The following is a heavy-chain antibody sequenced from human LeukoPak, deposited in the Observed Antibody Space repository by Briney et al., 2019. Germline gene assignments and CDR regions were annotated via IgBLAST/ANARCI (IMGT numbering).Heavy chain of an antibody. CDR1: GYTFTSYD. V-gene: IGHV1-8*01. D-gene: IGHD4-17*01. Sequence: GASVKVSCKASGYTFTSYDINWVRQATGQGLEWMGWMNPNSGNTGYAQKFQGRVTMTRNTSIRTAYMELSSLRSEDTAVYYCARGGNIYGDYEGYFDYWGQGTLVTVSS. CDR2: MNPNSGNT. J-gene: IGHJ4*02. CDR3: ARGGNIYGDYEGYFDY.